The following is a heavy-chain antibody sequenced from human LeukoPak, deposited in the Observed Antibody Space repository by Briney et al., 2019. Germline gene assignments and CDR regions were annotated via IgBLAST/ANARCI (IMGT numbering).Heavy chain of an antibody. CDR1: GGSISSYY. CDR3: ARHRGYSYGYDDFDI. V-gene: IGHV4-59*01. D-gene: IGHD5-18*01. J-gene: IGHJ3*02. Sequence: PSETLSLTCTVSGGSISSYYWSWIRQPPGKGLEWIGYIYYSGSTNYNPSLKSRVTISVDTSKNQFSLKLSSVTAADTAVYYCARHRGYSYGYDDFDIWGQGTMVTVSS. CDR2: IYYSGST.